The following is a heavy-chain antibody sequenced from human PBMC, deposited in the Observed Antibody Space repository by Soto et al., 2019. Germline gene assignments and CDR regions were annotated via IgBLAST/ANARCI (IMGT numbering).Heavy chain of an antibody. CDR1: GGSFSGYD. CDR2: INHSGST. Sequence: SETLSLTCAVYGGSFSGYDWTWIRQPPGTGLEWIGEINHSGSTNYNPSLKSRVTISVDTSKNQFSLKLTSVTAADTAVYYCARDKITGLFDYWGEGTLVTVS. D-gene: IGHD2-8*02. V-gene: IGHV4-34*01. J-gene: IGHJ4*02. CDR3: ARDKITGLFDY.